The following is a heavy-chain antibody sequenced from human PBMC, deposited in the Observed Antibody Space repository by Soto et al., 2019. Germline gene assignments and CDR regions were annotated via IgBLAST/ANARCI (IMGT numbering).Heavy chain of an antibody. Sequence: SETLSLTCTVSGGSISSYYWSWIRQPPGKGLEWIGYIYYSGSTNYNPSLKSRVTISVDTSKNQFSLKLSSVTAADTAVYYCASQSSSWYYYYGMDVWGQGTTVTVSS. CDR2: IYYSGST. D-gene: IGHD6-13*01. V-gene: IGHV4-59*01. CDR3: ASQSSSWYYYYGMDV. J-gene: IGHJ6*02. CDR1: GGSISSYY.